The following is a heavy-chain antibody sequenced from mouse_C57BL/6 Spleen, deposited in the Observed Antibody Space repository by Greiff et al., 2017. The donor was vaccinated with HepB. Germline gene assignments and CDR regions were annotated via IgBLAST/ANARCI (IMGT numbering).Heavy chain of an antibody. CDR1: GYTFTSYW. J-gene: IGHJ4*01. CDR3: ARCITTVVGGMDY. V-gene: IGHV1-59*01. CDR2: IDPSDSYT. D-gene: IGHD1-1*01. Sequence: QVQLQQPGAELVRPGTSVKLSCKASGYTFTSYWMHWVKQRPGQGLEWIGVIDPSDSYTNYNQKFKGKATLTVDTSSSTAYMQLSSLTSEDSAVYYCARCITTVVGGMDYWGQGTSVTVSS.